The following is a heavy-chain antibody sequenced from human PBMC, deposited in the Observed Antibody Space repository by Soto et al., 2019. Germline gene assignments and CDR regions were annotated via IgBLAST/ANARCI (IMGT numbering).Heavy chain of an antibody. V-gene: IGHV3-20*01. CDR2: INWYGGST. CDR1: GFTFDDYG. J-gene: IGHJ5*02. D-gene: IGHD4-4*01. CDR3: ARDLLMTTVTRVEFDP. Sequence: EVQLVESGGGVVRPGGSLRLSCAASGFTFDDYGMSWVRQASGKGLEWVSGINWYGGSTGYADSVKGRFTISRDNAKNSLYLQMNSLRAEDTALYHCARDLLMTTVTRVEFDPWGPGTLVTVSS.